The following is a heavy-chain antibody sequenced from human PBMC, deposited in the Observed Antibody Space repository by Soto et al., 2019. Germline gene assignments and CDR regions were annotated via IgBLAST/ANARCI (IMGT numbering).Heavy chain of an antibody. J-gene: IGHJ4*02. CDR2: VYYSGST. D-gene: IGHD3-16*02. V-gene: IGHV4-39*02. CDR3: ARLADYDYVWGSYRHFDY. CDR1: GGSISSSSYY. Sequence: QLQLQESGPGLVKPSETLSLTCTVSGGSISSSSYYWGWIRQPPGKGLEWIGSVYYSGSTYYNPSLKSRVTISVDTSKNHFSLKLSSVTAADTAVYYCARLADYDYVWGSYRHFDYWGQGTLVTVSS.